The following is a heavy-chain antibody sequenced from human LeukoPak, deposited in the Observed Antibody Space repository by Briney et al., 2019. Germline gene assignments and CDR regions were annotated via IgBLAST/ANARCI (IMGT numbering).Heavy chain of an antibody. CDR1: GGSFSGYY. J-gene: IGHJ4*02. V-gene: IGHV4-34*01. Sequence: SETLSLTCAVYGGSFSGYYWSWIRQPPGKGLEWIGEINRSGSTNYNPSLKSRVTISVDTSKNQFSLKLSSVTAADTAVYYCARAKATNYDFWSGYYQKYYFDYWGQGTLVTVSS. CDR3: ARAKATNYDFWSGYYQKYYFDY. D-gene: IGHD3-3*01. CDR2: INRSGST.